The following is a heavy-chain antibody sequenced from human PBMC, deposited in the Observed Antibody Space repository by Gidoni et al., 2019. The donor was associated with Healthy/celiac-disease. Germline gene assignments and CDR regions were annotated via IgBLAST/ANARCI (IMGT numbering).Heavy chain of an antibody. J-gene: IGHJ4*02. V-gene: IGHV3-30*18. CDR1: GFTFSSYG. CDR2: ISDDGSNK. CDR3: AKDMHIVVVTASDY. D-gene: IGHD2-21*02. Sequence: QVQLVESGGGVVQPVRSLRLSCAASGFTFSSYGMHWVSQAPGKGLQWVAVISDDGSNKYYADSVKGRFTISRDNSKNTLYLQMNSLRAEDTAVYYCAKDMHIVVVTASDYWGQGTLVTVSS.